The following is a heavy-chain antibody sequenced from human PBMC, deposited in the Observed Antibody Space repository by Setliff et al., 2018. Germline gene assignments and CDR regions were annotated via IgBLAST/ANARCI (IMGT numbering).Heavy chain of an antibody. CDR3: GRDLTGEDDY. CDR2: INRNGGRI. J-gene: IGHJ4*02. Sequence: PGGSLRLSCAASGFTFDDYVMSWVRQAPGKGLEWVSGINRNGGRIGYADPVKGRFTISRDNAKNSLYLQMNSLRVEDTAVYYCGRDLTGEDDYWGQGTLVTVSS. D-gene: IGHD3-9*01. CDR1: GFTFDDYV. V-gene: IGHV3-20*04.